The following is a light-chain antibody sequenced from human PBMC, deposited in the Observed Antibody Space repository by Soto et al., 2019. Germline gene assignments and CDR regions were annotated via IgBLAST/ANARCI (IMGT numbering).Light chain of an antibody. CDR2: AAS. CDR1: QSISSY. CDR3: QQSYSTPLLT. Sequence: DIQMTQSPSSLSASVGDRITITCRASQSISSYLNWYHQKPGKAPKLLIYAASSLQSGVPSRFSGDGSGTDVTLTISSLQPEDFATYYCQQSYSTPLLTFGGGTEVELK. V-gene: IGKV1-39*01. J-gene: IGKJ4*01.